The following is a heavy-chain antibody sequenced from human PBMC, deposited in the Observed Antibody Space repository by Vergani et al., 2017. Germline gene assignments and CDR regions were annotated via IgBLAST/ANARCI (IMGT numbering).Heavy chain of an antibody. D-gene: IGHD3-16*01. CDR3: ATHFRGWGIDY. Sequence: QVQLVESGGGVVQRGGSLRLSGATSGFTLSNYDMHGIRQGPGKGLEFVALIQFDGINQYYADSVKGRFTLSRDFSKNTLYLQMNSLRTDDTATYYCATHFRGWGIDYWGQGTQVIVSS. CDR2: IQFDGINQ. CDR1: GFTLSNYD. V-gene: IGHV3-30*02. J-gene: IGHJ4*02.